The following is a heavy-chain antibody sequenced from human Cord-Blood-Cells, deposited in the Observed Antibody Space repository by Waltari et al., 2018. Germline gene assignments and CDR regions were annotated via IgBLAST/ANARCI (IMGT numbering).Heavy chain of an antibody. CDR2: IYYSGST. Sequence: QVQLQESGPGLVKPSQTLSLTCTVSGGSISSGDYYWSWIRQPPGKGLEWIGYIYYSGSTYYNPSLKGRVTISVDTSKNQFSLKLSSVTAADTAVYYCARGPSYYDFWSGYYRVDYWGQGTLVTVSS. CDR1: GGSISSGDYY. V-gene: IGHV4-30-4*08. J-gene: IGHJ4*02. D-gene: IGHD3-3*01. CDR3: ARGPSYYDFWSGYYRVDY.